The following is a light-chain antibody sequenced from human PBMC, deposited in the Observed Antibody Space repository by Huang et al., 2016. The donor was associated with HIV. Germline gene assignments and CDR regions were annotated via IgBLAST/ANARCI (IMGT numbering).Light chain of an antibody. Sequence: EIVMMQSPATLSVSPGERATLSCRARQSVSRKLAWYQQKPGQTPRLLIYGASTRATNIPARFSGSGSETEFTLTISSLQSEDFAVYYCLQYNDWPPMYTFGQGTKLEI. CDR3: LQYNDWPPMYT. J-gene: IGKJ2*01. CDR2: GAS. CDR1: QSVSRK. V-gene: IGKV3-15*01.